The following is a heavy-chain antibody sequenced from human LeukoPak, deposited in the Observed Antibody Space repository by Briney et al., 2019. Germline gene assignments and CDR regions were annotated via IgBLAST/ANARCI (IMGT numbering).Heavy chain of an antibody. Sequence: GGSLRLSCAASGFTFSTYWMHWVRQAPGKGLEWVSSISSSSSYIYYADSVKGRFTISRDNAKNSLYLQMNSLRAEDTAVYYCARDSGYSGYDLDYWGQGTLVTVSS. J-gene: IGHJ4*02. D-gene: IGHD5-12*01. CDR3: ARDSGYSGYDLDY. CDR2: ISSSSSYI. CDR1: GFTFSTYW. V-gene: IGHV3-21*01.